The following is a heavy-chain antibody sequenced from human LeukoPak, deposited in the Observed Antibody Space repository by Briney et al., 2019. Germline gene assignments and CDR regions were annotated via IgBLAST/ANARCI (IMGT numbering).Heavy chain of an antibody. V-gene: IGHV3-66*01. J-gene: IGHJ4*02. Sequence: PGGSLRLSCAASGFTVSTNYMSWVRQAPGKGLEWVSVLYSGGSTYYADSVQGRFTISRDNSKNSLYLQMNRLGVEDTAVYYCARDAGYGYDRFDYWGQGTQVTVSS. D-gene: IGHD5-18*01. CDR2: LYSGGST. CDR3: ARDAGYGYDRFDY. CDR1: GFTVSTNY.